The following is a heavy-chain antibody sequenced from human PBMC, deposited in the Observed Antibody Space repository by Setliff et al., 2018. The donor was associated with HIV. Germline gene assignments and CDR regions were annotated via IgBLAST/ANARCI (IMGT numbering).Heavy chain of an antibody. V-gene: IGHV3-48*03. Sequence: GGSLRLSCVASGFTFNTYEMNWVRQAPGKGLEWVSHIGSSGTSIYYVDSVKGRFTISRDNAKNSLYLQMNSLRAEDTAVYYCARDSSSSGVGYWGQGTLVTVSS. CDR1: GFTFNTYE. CDR3: ARDSSSSGVGY. J-gene: IGHJ4*02. D-gene: IGHD6-6*01. CDR2: IGSSGTSI.